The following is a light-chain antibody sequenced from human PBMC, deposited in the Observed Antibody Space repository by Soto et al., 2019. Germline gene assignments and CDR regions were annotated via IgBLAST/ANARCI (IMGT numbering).Light chain of an antibody. V-gene: IGKV1-5*03. CDR3: QQRSNWPIT. J-gene: IGKJ5*01. CDR2: KAS. CDR1: QSISTW. Sequence: DIQMTQSPYTLSASVGDRVTITCRASQSISTWLAWLQQQPGKAPKVLIYKASILERGVPSRFSGSGSGTDFTLTISSLEPEDFAVYYCQQRSNWPITFGQGTRLEIK.